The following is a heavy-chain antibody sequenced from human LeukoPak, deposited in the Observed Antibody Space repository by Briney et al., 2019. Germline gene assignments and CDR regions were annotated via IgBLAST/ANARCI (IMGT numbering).Heavy chain of an antibody. Sequence: SETLSLTCAVYGGAFSGYYWSWIRQPPGKGLEWIGEINHSGSTNYNPSLKSRVTISVDTSKNQFSLKLSSVTAADTAVYYCARGSSSGRDYWGQGTLVTVSS. CDR1: GGAFSGYY. CDR3: ARGSSSGRDY. J-gene: IGHJ4*02. D-gene: IGHD6-19*01. V-gene: IGHV4-34*01. CDR2: INHSGST.